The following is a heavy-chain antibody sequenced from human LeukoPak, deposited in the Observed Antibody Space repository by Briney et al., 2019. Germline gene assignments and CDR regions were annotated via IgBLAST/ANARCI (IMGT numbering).Heavy chain of an antibody. CDR3: AKDQGRLGASMADS. J-gene: IGHJ4*02. CDR1: RLSLSSYG. CDR2: IHYDGSNK. D-gene: IGHD1-26*01. V-gene: IGHV3-30*02. Sequence: GSLRLSSAASRLSLSSYGMHWVRQAPGKGLEWLTFIHYDGSNKYYANSVAGRFTISRDNSKNTLYLQMNSLRPEDTAVYYCAKDQGRLGASMADSWGPGTLVTVSS.